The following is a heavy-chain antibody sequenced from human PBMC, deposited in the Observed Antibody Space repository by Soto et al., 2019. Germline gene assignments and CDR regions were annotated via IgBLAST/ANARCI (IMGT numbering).Heavy chain of an antibody. CDR2: ISSSSIYT. J-gene: IGHJ6*03. V-gene: IGHV3-21*01. Sequence: EVQLVESGGGLVKPGGSLRLSCVVSGFTFSSYSMNWVRQAPGKGLEWVSSISSSSIYTYDADSVKGRFTISRDNAKKSVYLQMNSPRADDTAVYYCARDFKESQYYYYCMDVWCKGTTVTVSS. D-gene: IGHD3-10*01. CDR3: ARDFKESQYYYYCMDV. CDR1: GFTFSSYS.